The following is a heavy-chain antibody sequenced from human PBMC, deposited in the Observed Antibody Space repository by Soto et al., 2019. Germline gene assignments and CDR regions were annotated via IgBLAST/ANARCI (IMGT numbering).Heavy chain of an antibody. CDR2: ISAYNGNT. CDR1: GYPFTSYG. J-gene: IGHJ5*02. D-gene: IGHD6-19*01. Sequence: ASVKVSCKASGYPFTSYGISWVRQAPGQGLEWMGWISAYNGNTNYAQKLQGRGTMTTESSTSTAYMELRSLRSYDTAVYYCARTVAGTNCFGPWGQGTLVTVSS. CDR3: ARTVAGTNCFGP. V-gene: IGHV1-18*01.